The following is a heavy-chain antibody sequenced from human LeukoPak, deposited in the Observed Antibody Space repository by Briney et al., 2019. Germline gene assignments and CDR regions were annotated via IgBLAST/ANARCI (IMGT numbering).Heavy chain of an antibody. Sequence: SETLSLTCAVSGFSITRISFWGWVRQPPGKGLEWIGSFYHTGATYYNPSLQSRLTISADTSGNEISLKLKFVTAADTAVYYCARQGPDYGDSYFDYWGQGTLVTVSS. CDR3: ARQGPDYGDSYFDY. D-gene: IGHD4-17*01. V-gene: IGHV4-38-2*01. CDR2: FYHTGAT. J-gene: IGHJ4*02. CDR1: GFSITRISF.